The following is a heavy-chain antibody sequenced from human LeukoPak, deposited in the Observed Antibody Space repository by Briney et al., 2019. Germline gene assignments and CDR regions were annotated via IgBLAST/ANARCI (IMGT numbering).Heavy chain of an antibody. Sequence: PGGSLRLSCAASGFTFSSYEMNWVRQAPGKGLEWVSYISSSGSTIYYADSVKGRFTISRDNAKNSLYLQMNSLRAEDTAVYYCARHSTVVAAFDYWGQGTLVTVSS. CDR3: ARHSTVVAAFDY. J-gene: IGHJ4*02. V-gene: IGHV3-48*03. D-gene: IGHD2-15*01. CDR1: GFTFSSYE. CDR2: ISSSGSTI.